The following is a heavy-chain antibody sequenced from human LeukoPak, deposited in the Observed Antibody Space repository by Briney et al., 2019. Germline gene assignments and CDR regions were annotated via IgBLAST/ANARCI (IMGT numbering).Heavy chain of an antibody. CDR1: GGSFSGYY. D-gene: IGHD6-13*01. Sequence: SETLSLTCAVYGGSFSGYYWSWIRQPPGKGLEWIGEINHSGSTNYNPSLKSRVTMSVDTSKNQFSLKLSSVTAADTAVYYCARHSSSWPHFDYWGQGTLVTVSS. J-gene: IGHJ4*02. V-gene: IGHV4-34*01. CDR2: INHSGST. CDR3: ARHSSSWPHFDY.